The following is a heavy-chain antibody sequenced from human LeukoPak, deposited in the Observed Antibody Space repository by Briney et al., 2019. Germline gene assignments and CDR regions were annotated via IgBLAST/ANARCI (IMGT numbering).Heavy chain of an antibody. D-gene: IGHD3-9*01. Sequence: PGGSLRLSCAVSGFTFSSDWMIWVRQAPGKGLEWVANINPDGSEKNYVDSVRGRFTISRDNAKNSLDLQMNSLRAEDTAVYYCARGADSGYSSDNWGQGTLVSVSS. CDR1: GFTFSSDW. J-gene: IGHJ4*02. CDR3: ARGADSGYSSDN. CDR2: INPDGSEK. V-gene: IGHV3-7*01.